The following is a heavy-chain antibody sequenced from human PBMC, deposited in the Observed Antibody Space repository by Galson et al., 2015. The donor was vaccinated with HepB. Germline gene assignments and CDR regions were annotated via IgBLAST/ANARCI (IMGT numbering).Heavy chain of an antibody. D-gene: IGHD3-16*02. J-gene: IGHJ3*02. V-gene: IGHV3-15*07. CDR2: IKSNPHGGTT. CDR3: TTDIVIYRCNTRVGAVDI. CDR1: AFRLSDAW. Sequence: SLRLSCADSAFRLSDAWINWVRQAPGKGLEFVARIKSNPHGGTTDFAAPVKGSHNISSDDSKNIVYLQMNSLKSDDTALYFTTTDIVIYRCNTRVGAVDIGGQGTVSTVAS.